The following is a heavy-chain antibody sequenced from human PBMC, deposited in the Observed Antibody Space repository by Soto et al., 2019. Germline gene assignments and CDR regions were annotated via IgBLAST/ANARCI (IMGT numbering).Heavy chain of an antibody. V-gene: IGHV5-51*01. J-gene: IGHJ4*02. CDR1: GYSFTSYW. CDR3: ARREFSGDGGYYFDY. CDR2: IYPGDSDT. Sequence: GESLKISCKGSGYSFTSYWIGWVRQMPGKGLEWMGIIYPGDSDTRYSPSFQGQVTISADKSISTAYLQWSSLKASDTAMYYCARREFSGDGGYYFDYWGQGTLVPVSS. D-gene: IGHD4-17*01.